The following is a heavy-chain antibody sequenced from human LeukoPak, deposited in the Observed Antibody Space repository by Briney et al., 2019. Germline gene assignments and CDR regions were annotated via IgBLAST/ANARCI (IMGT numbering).Heavy chain of an antibody. J-gene: IGHJ4*02. D-gene: IGHD2-2*01. Sequence: GASVKVSCRASGYFFTDYYIHWVRQAPGQGLEWMGRLRSDTKYAQNFQGRVTMTRDTSINTAYMELSSLRSDDTAVYFCARGRAKSSDPPVDYWGQGTLVTVSS. V-gene: IGHV1-2*06. CDR3: ARGRAKSSDPPVDY. CDR2: LRSDT. CDR1: GYFFTDYY.